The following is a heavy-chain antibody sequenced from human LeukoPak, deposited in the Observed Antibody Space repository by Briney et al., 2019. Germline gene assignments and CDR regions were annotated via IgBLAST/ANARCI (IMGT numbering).Heavy chain of an antibody. J-gene: IGHJ4*02. V-gene: IGHV3-21*01. CDR2: ISSSSSYI. D-gene: IGHD3-9*01. CDR3: ARVHILTGYYQIGVFDY. CDR1: GFTFSSYS. Sequence: GGSLRLSCAASGFTFSSYSMNWVRQAPGKGLEWVSSISSSSSYIYYADSVKGRFTISRDNAKNSLYLQMNSLRAEDTAVYYCARVHILTGYYQIGVFDYWGQGTLVTVSS.